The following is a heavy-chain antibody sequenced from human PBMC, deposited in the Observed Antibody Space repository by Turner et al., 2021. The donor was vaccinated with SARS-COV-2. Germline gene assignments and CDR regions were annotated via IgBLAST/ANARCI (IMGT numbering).Heavy chain of an antibody. V-gene: IGHV3-7*01. CDR2: INDAGSEE. CDR3: ARSSFRMYFAH. J-gene: IGHJ4*02. Sequence: VQLVESGGGLVQPGGSLNLSSSASGFALSSSWMNWVRQAPGKGLEWVATINDAGSEEDYVGSVKGRFIISRDNAKNSMYLQMNSLRAEDTAVYYCARSSFRMYFAHWGQGTLVTVSS. D-gene: IGHD2-2*01. CDR1: GFALSSSW.